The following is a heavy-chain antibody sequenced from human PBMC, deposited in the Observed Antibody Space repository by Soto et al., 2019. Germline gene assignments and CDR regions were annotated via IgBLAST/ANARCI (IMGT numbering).Heavy chain of an antibody. V-gene: IGHV1-69*08. CDR1: GGTFSSYS. J-gene: IGHJ2*01. Sequence: QVQLVQSGAEVKKPGSSVKVSCKASGGTFSSYSFSWVRQAPGQGLEWMGRIIPILGIPNYAQKFQGRVTITADKSTSTAYMELTSLRSEDTAMYYCARDPGDGGNPGYWYFELWGRGTLVTVSS. D-gene: IGHD2-15*01. CDR2: IIPILGIP. CDR3: ARDPGDGGNPGYWYFEL.